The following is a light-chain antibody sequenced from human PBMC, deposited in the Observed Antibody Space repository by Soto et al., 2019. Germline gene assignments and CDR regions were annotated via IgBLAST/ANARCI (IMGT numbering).Light chain of an antibody. V-gene: IGKV3-15*01. CDR2: GAS. Sequence: EIVMTQSPATLSVSPGERATLSCRASQSVSSNLAWYQQKPGQAPRLLIYGASTRATGIPARFGGSGSGTEFTLTISSLQSEYFAVYYCQQYNKWPPWTFGQGTGVDIK. J-gene: IGKJ1*01. CDR1: QSVSSN. CDR3: QQYNKWPPWT.